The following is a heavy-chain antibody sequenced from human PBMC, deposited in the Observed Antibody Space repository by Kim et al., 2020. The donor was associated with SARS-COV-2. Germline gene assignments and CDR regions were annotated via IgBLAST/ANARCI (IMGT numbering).Heavy chain of an antibody. J-gene: IGHJ6*02. Sequence: GGSLRLSCAASGFTFSSYAMHWVRQAPGKGLEWVAVIWYDGSNKYYADSVKGRFTISRDNSKNTLYLQMNSLRAEDTAVYYCAKGVAATEDGMDVWGQGTTVTVSS. CDR1: GFTFSSYA. CDR2: IWYDGSNK. CDR3: AKGVAATEDGMDV. V-gene: IGHV3-33*06. D-gene: IGHD6-13*01.